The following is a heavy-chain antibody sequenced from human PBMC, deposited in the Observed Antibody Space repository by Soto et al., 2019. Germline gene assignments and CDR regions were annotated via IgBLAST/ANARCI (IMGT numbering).Heavy chain of an antibody. J-gene: IGHJ4*02. Sequence: QVQLQQWGAGLLKPSETLSLTCAVYGGSFSGYYWSWIRQPPGKGLEWIGEINHSGSTNYNPSLKSRVTISVDTSKNQFSLKLSSVTAADTAVYYCADSRTARHYYFDYWGQGTLVTVSS. V-gene: IGHV4-34*01. D-gene: IGHD3-22*01. CDR3: ADSRTARHYYFDY. CDR1: GGSFSGYY. CDR2: INHSGST.